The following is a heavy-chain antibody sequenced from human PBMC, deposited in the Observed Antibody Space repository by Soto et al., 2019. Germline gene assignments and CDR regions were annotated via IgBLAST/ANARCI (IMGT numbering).Heavy chain of an antibody. Sequence: EVQLLESGGDLVQPGGSLRLSCAASGFTFSNYAMNWVRQAPGKGLEWVSSIGGSGGITYYADSVKGRFAISRDNSKNSLYLQLNTMRAEDTAVYYCARSTLNRGGDSWGQGTLVTVSS. V-gene: IGHV3-23*01. D-gene: IGHD3-10*01. CDR2: IGGSGGIT. J-gene: IGHJ4*02. CDR3: ARSTLNRGGDS. CDR1: GFTFSNYA.